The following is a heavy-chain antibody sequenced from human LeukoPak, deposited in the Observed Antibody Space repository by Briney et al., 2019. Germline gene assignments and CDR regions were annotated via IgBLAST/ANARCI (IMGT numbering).Heavy chain of an antibody. D-gene: IGHD2-2*01. J-gene: IGHJ4*02. Sequence: GGSLSLSCAASGFTFSSYSMNWVRQAPGKGLEWVSSISSSSSYIYYADSVKGRFTISRDNAKNSLYLQMNSLRAEDTAVYYCARGERGLYCSSTSCYPVLGGQGTLVTVSS. CDR2: ISSSSSYI. CDR3: ARGERGLYCSSTSCYPVL. CDR1: GFTFSSYS. V-gene: IGHV3-21*01.